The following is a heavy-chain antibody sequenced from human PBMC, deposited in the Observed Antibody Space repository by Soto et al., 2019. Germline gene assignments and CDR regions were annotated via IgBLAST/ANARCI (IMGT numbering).Heavy chain of an antibody. CDR3: ARDMGYSSGHGFDY. J-gene: IGHJ4*02. V-gene: IGHV3-30-3*01. Sequence: PGGSLRLSCAASGFTFSSYAMHWVRQAPGKGLEWVAVISYDGSNKYYADSVKGRFTISRDNSKNTLYLQMNSLRAEDTALYYCARDMGYSSGHGFDYWGQGTLVTVSS. D-gene: IGHD6-19*01. CDR1: GFTFSSYA. CDR2: ISYDGSNK.